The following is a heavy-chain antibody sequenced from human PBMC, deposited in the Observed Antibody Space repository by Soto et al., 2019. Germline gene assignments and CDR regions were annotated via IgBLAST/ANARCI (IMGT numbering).Heavy chain of an antibody. CDR1: GYTFTSYG. J-gene: IGHJ4*02. V-gene: IGHV1-18*01. Sequence: ASVQVSCKASGYTFTSYGISWVRQAPGQGLEWMGWISAYNGNTNYAQKLQGRVTMTTDTSTSTAYMELRSLRSDDTAVYYCARGLDVDWLTACSDWGQGTLVTVSS. CDR3: ARGLDVDWLTACSD. D-gene: IGHD3-10*02. CDR2: ISAYNGNT.